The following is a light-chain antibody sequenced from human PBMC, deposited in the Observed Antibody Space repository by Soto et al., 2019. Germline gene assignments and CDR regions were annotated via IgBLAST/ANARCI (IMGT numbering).Light chain of an antibody. V-gene: IGLV2-14*01. CDR2: EVS. CDR1: SSDISAYNY. Sequence: QSVLTQPASVSGSPGQSITISCTGTSSDISAYNYVSWYQQHPGKAPKLMIYEVSNRPSGISNRFSGSKSGNTASLTISGLQAEDEAYYYCTAWDDSLNGHVVFGGGTKLTVL. J-gene: IGLJ2*01. CDR3: TAWDDSLNGHVV.